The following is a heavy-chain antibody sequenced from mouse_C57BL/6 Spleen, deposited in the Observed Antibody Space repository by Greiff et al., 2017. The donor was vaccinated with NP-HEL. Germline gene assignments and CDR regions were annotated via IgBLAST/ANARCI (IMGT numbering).Heavy chain of an antibody. CDR2: INPSNGGT. V-gene: IGHV1-53*01. CDR3: ARTTVVAPYWYFDV. CDR1: GYTFTSYW. J-gene: IGHJ1*03. D-gene: IGHD1-1*01. Sequence: QVQLQQPGTELVKPGASVKLSCKASGYTFTSYWMHWVKQRPGQGLEWLGNINPSNGGTNYNEKFKSKATLTVDKSSSTAYMQLSSLTSEDSAVYYCARTTVVAPYWYFDVWGTGTTVTVSS.